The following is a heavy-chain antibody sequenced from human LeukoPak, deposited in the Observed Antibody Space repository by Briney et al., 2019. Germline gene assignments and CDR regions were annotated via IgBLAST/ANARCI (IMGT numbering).Heavy chain of an antibody. CDR3: ARVPRSYYYYYYMDV. CDR2: IYYSGSS. V-gene: IGHV4-59*01. Sequence: SETLSLTCTVSGGSISGYHWSWIRQPSGKGLEWLGYIYYSGSSNYNPSLKSRVTMSADTSKNQFSLKLSSVTAADTAVYYCARVPRSYYYYYYMDVWGKGTTVTVSS. J-gene: IGHJ6*03. CDR1: GGSISGYH.